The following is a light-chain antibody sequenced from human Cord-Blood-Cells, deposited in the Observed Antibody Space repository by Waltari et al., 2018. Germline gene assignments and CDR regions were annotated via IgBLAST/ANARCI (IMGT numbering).Light chain of an antibody. CDR3: QQRSKWPPIT. V-gene: IGKV3-11*01. CDR2: DES. Sequence: ELVLTPSPATLSLSPGERATLSCRASQSVSSYLAWSQQKPGHAPRLLSYDESNRATGIPARYSGSASGPDFTLTISSLEPEDFAVYYCQQRSKWPPITFGQGTRLEIK. CDR1: QSVSSY. J-gene: IGKJ5*01.